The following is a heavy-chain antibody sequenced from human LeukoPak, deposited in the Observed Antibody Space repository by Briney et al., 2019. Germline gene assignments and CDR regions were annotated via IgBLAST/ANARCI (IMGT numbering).Heavy chain of an antibody. CDR1: GGSISSGGYY. CDR3: ARVVVVVVAAATNWFDP. CDR2: IYYSGST. V-gene: IGHV4-31*03. J-gene: IGHJ5*02. Sequence: PSETLSLTCTVSGGSISSGGYYWSWIRQHPGKGLEWIGYIYYSGSTYYNPSLKSRVTISVDTSKNQFSLKLSSVTAADTAVYYCARVVVVVVAAATNWFDPWGQGTLVTVSS. D-gene: IGHD2-15*01.